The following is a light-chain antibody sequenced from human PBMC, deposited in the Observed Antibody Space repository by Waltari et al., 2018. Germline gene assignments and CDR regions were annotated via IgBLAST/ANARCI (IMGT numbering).Light chain of an antibody. CDR1: QSALYGPNNKNS. CDR2: WAS. CDR3: QQFYSTPLT. J-gene: IGKJ4*01. Sequence: DIVMTQSPDSLAVSLGERATINCKSSQSALYGPNNKNSLAWYQQKPGQPPKFLIHWASTRESGVPDRFSGSGSGTDFTLTISSLQAEDVAVYYCQQFYSTPLTFGGGTKVEIK. V-gene: IGKV4-1*01.